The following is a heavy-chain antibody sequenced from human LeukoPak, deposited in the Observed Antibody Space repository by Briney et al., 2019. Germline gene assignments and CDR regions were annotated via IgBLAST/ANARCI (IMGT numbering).Heavy chain of an antibody. V-gene: IGHV3-21*01. CDR2: ISSSSSYI. J-gene: IGHJ3*02. CDR1: GFTFSSYS. Sequence: GGSLRLSCAASGFTFSSYSMNWVRQAPGKGLEWVSSISSSSSYIYYADSVKGRFTISRDNAKDSLYLQMNSLRAEDTAVYYCARAGDIVVVPAVPGRAFDIWGQGTMVTVSS. CDR3: ARAGDIVVVPAVPGRAFDI. D-gene: IGHD2-2*01.